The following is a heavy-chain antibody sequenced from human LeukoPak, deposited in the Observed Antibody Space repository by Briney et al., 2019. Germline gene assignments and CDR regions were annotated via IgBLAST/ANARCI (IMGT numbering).Heavy chain of an antibody. CDR1: GGSISSYY. CDR2: IYTSGST. D-gene: IGHD5-24*01. V-gene: IGHV4-4*09. Sequence: PSETLSLTCTVSGGSISSYYWSWIRQPPGKGLEWIGYIYTSGSTNYNPSLESRVTISVDTSKNQFSLKLSSVTAADTAVYYCARRWAGLFDPWGQGTLVTVSS. CDR3: ARRWAGLFDP. J-gene: IGHJ5*02.